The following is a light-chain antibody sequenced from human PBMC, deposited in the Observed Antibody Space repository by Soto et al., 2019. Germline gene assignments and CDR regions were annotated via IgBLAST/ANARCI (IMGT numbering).Light chain of an antibody. CDR2: AAS. CDR3: QQANSFPRT. Sequence: DIKWTHFHSPGSAPVGARVTTTGRASQGISTWLAWYQQKPGKAPKLLIYAASSLQSGVPSRFSGSGSGTDFTLTISSLQPEDFATYYCQQANSFPRTFGGGTKVEIK. CDR1: QGISTW. V-gene: IGKV1D-12*01. J-gene: IGKJ4*01.